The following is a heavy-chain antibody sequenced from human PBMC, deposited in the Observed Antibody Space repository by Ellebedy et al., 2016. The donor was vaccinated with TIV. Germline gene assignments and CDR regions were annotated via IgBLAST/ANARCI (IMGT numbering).Heavy chain of an antibody. Sequence: SETLSLTXTVSGDSVSSGSYSWSWIRQPLGKGLEWIGYMYNSGSTDYNASLKSRVTMSVDTSKNQFSLRLTSVTAADTAVYYCARYRLSSGRLDPWGQGTLVTVSS. D-gene: IGHD3-22*01. CDR1: GDSVSSGSYS. CDR3: ARYRLSSGRLDP. V-gene: IGHV4-61*01. J-gene: IGHJ5*02. CDR2: MYNSGST.